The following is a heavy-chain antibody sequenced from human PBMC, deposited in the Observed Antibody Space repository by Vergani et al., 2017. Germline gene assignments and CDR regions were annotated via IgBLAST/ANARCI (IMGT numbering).Heavy chain of an antibody. J-gene: IGHJ6*02. D-gene: IGHD2-2*01. CDR2: ISSSGSTI. Sequence: QVQLVESGGGLVKPGGSLSLSCAASGFTFSDYYMSWIRQAPGKGLEWVSYISSSGSTIYYADSVKGRFTISRDNAKNSLYLQMNSLRAEDTAVYYCARVDDCSSTSCYVGYYYYGMDVWGQGTTVTVSS. CDR3: ARVDDCSSTSCYVGYYYYGMDV. CDR1: GFTFSDYY. V-gene: IGHV3-11*04.